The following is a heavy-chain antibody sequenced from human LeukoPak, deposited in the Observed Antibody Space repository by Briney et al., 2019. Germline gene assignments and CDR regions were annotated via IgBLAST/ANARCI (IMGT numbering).Heavy chain of an antibody. V-gene: IGHV4-4*02. Sequence: SGTLSLTCAVSGDSISSSNWWSWVRPPPGKGLEWIGEIYHGGTTNYNPSLKSRVTISEDKSKHQFSLKLRSVTAADTAVYYCARDDPSKLAALHYWGQGTLVTVSS. CDR1: GDSISSSNW. D-gene: IGHD6-6*01. J-gene: IGHJ4*02. CDR3: ARDDPSKLAALHY. CDR2: IYHGGTT.